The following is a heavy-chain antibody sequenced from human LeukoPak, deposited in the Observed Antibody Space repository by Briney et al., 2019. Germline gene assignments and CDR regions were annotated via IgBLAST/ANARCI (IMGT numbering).Heavy chain of an antibody. D-gene: IGHD5-24*01. CDR1: GFSFSSYW. J-gene: IGHJ4*02. V-gene: IGHV3-7*03. Sequence: GGSLRLSCAASGFSFSSYWMHWVRQAPGKGLEWVTNIKQDGSEIYYVDSVKGRFTISRDNAKNSLSLQMNSLRAEDTAVYYCARQAATMGRFYFDYWGQGTLVTVSS. CDR3: ARQAATMGRFYFDY. CDR2: IKQDGSEI.